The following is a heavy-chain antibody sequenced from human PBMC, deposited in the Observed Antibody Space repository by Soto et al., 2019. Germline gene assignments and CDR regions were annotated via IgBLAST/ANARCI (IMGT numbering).Heavy chain of an antibody. CDR2: ISGSGGST. CDR3: AAPPRY. V-gene: IGHV3-23*02. CDR1: GFTFSSYA. D-gene: IGHD6-6*01. J-gene: IGHJ4*02. Sequence: SLRLSCAASGFTFSSYATSWVRQAPGKGLEWVSAISGSGGSTNYNPSLKSRVTISVDTSKNQFSLKLTSVTAADTAVYYCAAPPRYWGQGTLVTVSS.